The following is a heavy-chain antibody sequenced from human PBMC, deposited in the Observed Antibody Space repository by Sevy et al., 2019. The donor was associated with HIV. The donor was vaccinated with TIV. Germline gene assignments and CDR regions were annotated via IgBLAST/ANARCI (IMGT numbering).Heavy chain of an antibody. D-gene: IGHD3-9*01. J-gene: IGHJ4*02. CDR1: GFTFNNYA. V-gene: IGHV3-23*01. CDR3: ARHTGEPYYFEI. Sequence: GGSLRLSCTASGFTFNNYAMTWVRQAPGKGLEWVSSIRGRNNVTIYAESVRGRFTLSRDISKITLYLQMNSLRVEDTAVYYCARHTGEPYYFEIWGQGTLVTVSS. CDR2: IRGRNNVT.